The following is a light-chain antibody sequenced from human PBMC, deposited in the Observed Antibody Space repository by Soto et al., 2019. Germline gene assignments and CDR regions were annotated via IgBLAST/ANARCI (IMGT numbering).Light chain of an antibody. CDR3: QQYNSS. CDR2: KAS. CDR1: QSISSW. Sequence: DLQMTQSPSTLSASVGDRVTITCRASQSISSWLAWYQQKPGKAPKLLIYKASSLESGVPSRFSGSGSGTEFTLTISSLQPDDFATYYCQQYNSSFGQGTKLDIK. V-gene: IGKV1-5*03. J-gene: IGKJ1*01.